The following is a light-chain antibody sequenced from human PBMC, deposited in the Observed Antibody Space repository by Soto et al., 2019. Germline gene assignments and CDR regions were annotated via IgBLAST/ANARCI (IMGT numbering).Light chain of an antibody. CDR2: DAS. CDR1: QSVSSY. Sequence: EIVLTQSPATLSLSPGERATLSCRASQSVSSYLAWYQQKPGQAPRLLIYDASNRATGIPARFSGSGSGTDFTLTISSLEPEDCAVYYCQQRSTFGGGTKVEIK. V-gene: IGKV3-11*01. J-gene: IGKJ4*01. CDR3: QQRST.